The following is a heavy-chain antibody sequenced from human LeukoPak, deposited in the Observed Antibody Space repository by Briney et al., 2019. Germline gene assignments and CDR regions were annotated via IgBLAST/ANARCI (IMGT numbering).Heavy chain of an antibody. V-gene: IGHV4-59*02. CDR3: ASRKLGNDY. CDR1: GGSVSDYC. Sequence: SETLSLTCTVSGGSVSDYCWSWIRQSPGKGLEWIGYIYYTGTSYNPSLKSRVTISADTSKNQFSLNLSSVTAADTAVYYCASRKLGNDYWGQGTLVTVSS. CDR2: IYYTGT. D-gene: IGHD7-27*01. J-gene: IGHJ4*02.